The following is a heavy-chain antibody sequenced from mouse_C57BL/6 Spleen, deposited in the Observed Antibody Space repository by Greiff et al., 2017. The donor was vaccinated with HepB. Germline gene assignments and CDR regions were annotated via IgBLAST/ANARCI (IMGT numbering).Heavy chain of an antibody. CDR2: IDPETGGT. D-gene: IGHD4-1*02. V-gene: IGHV1-15*01. Sequence: QVQLQQSGAELVRPGASVTLSCKASGYTFTDYEMHWVKQTPVHGLEWIGAIDPETGGTAYNQKFKGKTILTEDKSSSTAYMELRSLTSEDSAVYDCTRQLGEGAWFDYWGQGTLVTVSA. CDR3: TRQLGEGAWFDY. CDR1: GYTFTDYE. J-gene: IGHJ3*01.